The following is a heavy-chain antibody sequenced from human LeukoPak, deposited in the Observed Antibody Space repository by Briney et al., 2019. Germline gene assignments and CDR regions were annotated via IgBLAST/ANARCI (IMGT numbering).Heavy chain of an antibody. CDR1: EYSFTSYG. Sequence: GESLKISCKGSEYSFTSYGIGWLRQMPGKALEWLGIIYPGDSDTRYSPSFQGQVTISADKSISTAYLQWSSLKASDTAMYYCARHEVAAAGSYYYGMDVWGQGTTVTVSS. CDR3: ARHEVAAAGSYYYGMDV. V-gene: IGHV5-51*01. CDR2: IYPGDSDT. D-gene: IGHD6-13*01. J-gene: IGHJ6*02.